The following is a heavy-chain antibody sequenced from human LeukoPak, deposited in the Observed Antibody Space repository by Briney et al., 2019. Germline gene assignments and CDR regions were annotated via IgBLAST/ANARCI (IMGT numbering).Heavy chain of an antibody. CDR1: GYTFTGYY. Sequence: ASVKVSCKASGYTFTGYYMHWVRHAPGHGLEWMGWINPNSGGTNYAQKFQGRVTMTRDTSISTAYMELSRLRSDDTAVYYCARELAVTTMGFNWFDPWGQGTLVTVSS. CDR3: ARELAVTTMGFNWFDP. D-gene: IGHD4-11*01. J-gene: IGHJ5*02. CDR2: INPNSGGT. V-gene: IGHV1-2*02.